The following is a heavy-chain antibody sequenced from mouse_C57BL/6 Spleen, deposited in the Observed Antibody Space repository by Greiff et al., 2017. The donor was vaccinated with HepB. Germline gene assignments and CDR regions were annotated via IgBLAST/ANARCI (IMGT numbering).Heavy chain of an antibody. J-gene: IGHJ3*01. Sequence: EVQLQESGGGLVQPGGSLSLSCAASGFTFTDYYMSWVRQPPGKALEWLGFIRNKANGYTTEYSASVKGRFTISRDNSQSILYLQMNALRAEDSATYYCARSRGGGFAYWGQGTLVTVSA. CDR3: ARSRGGGFAY. CDR2: IRNKANGYTT. V-gene: IGHV7-3*01. CDR1: GFTFTDYY.